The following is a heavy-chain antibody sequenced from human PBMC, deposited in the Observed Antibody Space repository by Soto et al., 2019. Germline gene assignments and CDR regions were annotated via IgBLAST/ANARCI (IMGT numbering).Heavy chain of an antibody. CDR2: ISAYNGNT. Sequence: GASVKVSCKASGYTFTSYGISWVRQAPGQGLEWMGWISAYNGNTNYAQKLQGRVTMTTDTSASTAYMELRSLRSDDTAVYYCARVKGGDSVVVPAAILYFDYGGQGTLVTVS. V-gene: IGHV1-18*01. CDR1: GYTFTSYG. J-gene: IGHJ4*02. D-gene: IGHD2-2*02. CDR3: ARVKGGDSVVVPAAILYFDY.